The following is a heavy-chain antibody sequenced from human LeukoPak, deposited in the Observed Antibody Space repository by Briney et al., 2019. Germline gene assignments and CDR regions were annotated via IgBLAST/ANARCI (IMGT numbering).Heavy chain of an antibody. J-gene: IGHJ3*02. V-gene: IGHV1-18*01. Sequence: ASVKVSCKASGYTFTSYGTSWVRQAPGQGLEWMGWISAYNGNTNYAQKLQGRVTMTTDTSTSTAYMELRSLRSDDTAVYYCARQISGSRADAFDIWGQGTMVTVSS. CDR1: GYTFTSYG. CDR2: ISAYNGNT. D-gene: IGHD1-26*01. CDR3: ARQISGSRADAFDI.